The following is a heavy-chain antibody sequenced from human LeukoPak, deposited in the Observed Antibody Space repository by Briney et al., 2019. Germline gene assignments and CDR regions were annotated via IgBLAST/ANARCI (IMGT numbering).Heavy chain of an antibody. D-gene: IGHD3-16*02. CDR1: GYTFTCYY. CDR3: AREKSGLGELSADY. V-gene: IGHV1-2*02. CDR2: INPNTGDT. Sequence: ASVKVSCKASGYTFTCYYMHWVRLAPGQGLDWMGRINPNTGDTNYAQKFQGRVTMTRDKSISTAYMELSRLTSDDTAVYYCAREKSGLGELSADYWGQGTLVTVSS. J-gene: IGHJ4*02.